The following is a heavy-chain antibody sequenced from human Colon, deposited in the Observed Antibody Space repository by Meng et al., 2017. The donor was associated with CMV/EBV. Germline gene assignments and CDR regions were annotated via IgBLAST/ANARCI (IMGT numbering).Heavy chain of an antibody. V-gene: IGHV3-49*04. CDR1: GFIFADAP. Sequence: GGSLRLSCATSGFIFADAPISWVRQAPGKGLEWVAFIRTTRYGGTTEYAASVNGRFTISRDDSKSIAYLQMNSLKTEDTAVYYCALEDGSGNSNYYYGMDVWGQGTTVTVSS. CDR2: IRTTRYGGTT. D-gene: IGHD3-10*01. CDR3: ALEDGSGNSNYYYGMDV. J-gene: IGHJ6*02.